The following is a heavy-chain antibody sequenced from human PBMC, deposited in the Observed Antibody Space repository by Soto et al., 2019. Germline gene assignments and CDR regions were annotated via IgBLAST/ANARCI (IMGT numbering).Heavy chain of an antibody. D-gene: IGHD3-10*01. Sequence: ASVKVSCKVSGYTLTELSMHWVRQAPGKGLEWMGGFDPEDGETIYAQKFQGRVTMTEDTSTDTAYMELSSLRSEDTAVYYCATVSGSGSSPYYYYMDVWGKGTTVTVSS. CDR3: ATVSGSGSSPYYYYMDV. CDR2: FDPEDGET. V-gene: IGHV1-24*01. CDR1: GYTLTELS. J-gene: IGHJ6*03.